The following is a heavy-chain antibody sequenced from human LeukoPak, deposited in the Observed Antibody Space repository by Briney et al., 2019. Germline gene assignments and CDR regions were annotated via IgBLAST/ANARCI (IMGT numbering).Heavy chain of an antibody. CDR2: VFHTGST. CDR1: GASIRSYY. Sequence: PSETLSLTCSVSGASIRSYYWSWLRQSPGKGPEWIGYVFHTGSTNYSPSLKSRVTISIDTSKSQFSLNLTSVTAADTAVYYCARDGGRFYNWFDPWGPGTLATVSS. CDR3: ARDGGRFYNWFDP. J-gene: IGHJ5*02. D-gene: IGHD6-25*01. V-gene: IGHV4-59*01.